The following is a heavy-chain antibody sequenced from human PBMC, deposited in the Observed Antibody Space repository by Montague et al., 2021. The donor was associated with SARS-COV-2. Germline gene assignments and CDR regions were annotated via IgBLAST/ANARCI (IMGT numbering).Heavy chain of an antibody. Sequence: SETLSLTCTVSGGSISSSSYYWGWIRQPPGKGLEWIGSIYYSGSTYYNPSLKSRVTISVDTSKNQFSLKLNSVTAADTAVYYCAGHQLGYCGCTSCYVGWGQGTLVTVSS. CDR2: IYYSGST. V-gene: IGHV4-39*01. J-gene: IGHJ4*02. CDR1: GGSISSSSYY. CDR3: AGHQLGYCGCTSCYVG. D-gene: IGHD2-2*01.